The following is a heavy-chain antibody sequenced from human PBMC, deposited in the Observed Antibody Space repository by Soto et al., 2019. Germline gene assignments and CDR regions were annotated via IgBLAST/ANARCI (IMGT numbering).Heavy chain of an antibody. Sequence: PGGSLRLSCAASGFTFSSHAMSWVRQAPGKGLEWVSAISGSGGSTYYADSVKGRFTISRDNSKNTLYLQMNSLRAEDTAVYYCAASGRGYCGGGSCYSYWYFDLWGRGTLVTVSS. J-gene: IGHJ2*01. V-gene: IGHV3-23*01. CDR3: AASGRGYCGGGSCYSYWYFDL. CDR1: GFTFSSHA. D-gene: IGHD2-15*01. CDR2: ISGSGGST.